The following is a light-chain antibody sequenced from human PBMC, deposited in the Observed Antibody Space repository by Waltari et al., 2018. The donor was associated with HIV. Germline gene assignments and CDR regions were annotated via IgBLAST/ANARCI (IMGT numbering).Light chain of an antibody. CDR3: QQYDNWPPIT. Sequence: EIVLTQSPATLSVSPGARATLSCRASQSVRSNLAWYQQRPGQAPRLLSSGASTRATGVPARFSGSGSGTDFTLTISSLQSEDFAVYYCQQYDNWPPITFGQGTRLEIK. J-gene: IGKJ5*01. CDR2: GAS. V-gene: IGKV3-15*01. CDR1: QSVRSN.